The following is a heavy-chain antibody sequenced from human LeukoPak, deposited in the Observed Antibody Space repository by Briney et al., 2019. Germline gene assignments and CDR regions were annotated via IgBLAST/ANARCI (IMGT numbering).Heavy chain of an antibody. CDR3: ARGGGPIKRWNYGYYYYYMDA. CDR1: GVSFSGYY. Sequence: PSETLSLTCAVYGVSFSGYYWIWLRQPPGKGLEGIGEINRSGSTNYNPSLKSRVTISVDTSKNQFSLKLSSVTAADTAVYYCARGGGPIKRWNYGYYYYYMDAWGKGTTVTVSS. J-gene: IGHJ6*03. D-gene: IGHD1-7*01. CDR2: INRSGST. V-gene: IGHV4-34*01.